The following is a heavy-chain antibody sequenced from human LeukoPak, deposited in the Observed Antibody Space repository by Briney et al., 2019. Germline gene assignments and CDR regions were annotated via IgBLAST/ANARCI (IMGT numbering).Heavy chain of an antibody. D-gene: IGHD1-1*01. V-gene: IGHV4-59*01. Sequence: SETLSLTCTVSGGSISSYYWSWIRQPPGKGLEWIGYIYYSGSTNYNPSLKSRVTISVDTSKNQFSLKLSSVTAADTAVYYCARDPGSSNDAAFDIWGQGTMVTVSS. CDR1: GGSISSYY. J-gene: IGHJ3*02. CDR2: IYYSGST. CDR3: ARDPGSSNDAAFDI.